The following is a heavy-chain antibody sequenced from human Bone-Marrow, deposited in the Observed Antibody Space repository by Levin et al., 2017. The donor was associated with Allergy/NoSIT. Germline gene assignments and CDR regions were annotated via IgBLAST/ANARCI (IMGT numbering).Heavy chain of an antibody. J-gene: IGHJ5*02. CDR1: GYSFSNYW. CDR3: ARIRQGYCTSISCYSFDP. V-gene: IGHV5-51*01. CDR2: IYPDDSDT. Sequence: GASVKVSCKGSGYSFSNYWIGWVRQMSGKGLEWMGIIYPDDSDTRYSPSFQGQVTISADKSLSTAYLQWSSLKASDTAIYYCARIRQGYCTSISCYSFDPWGQGTLVTVSS. D-gene: IGHD2-2*01.